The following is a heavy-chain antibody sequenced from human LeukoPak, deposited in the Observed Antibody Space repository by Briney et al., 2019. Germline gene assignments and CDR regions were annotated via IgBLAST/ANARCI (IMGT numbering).Heavy chain of an antibody. CDR1: GYTFTSYD. Sequence: ASVRVSCKASGYTFTSYDINWGRQATGQGLEWMGWMNPNSGNTGYAQKFHGRITITRNTSISTAYMELSSLRSEDTAVYYGAREDSSSLDIWGQGTMVTVSS. J-gene: IGHJ3*02. D-gene: IGHD6-13*01. CDR3: AREDSSSLDI. V-gene: IGHV1-8*03. CDR2: MNPNSGNT.